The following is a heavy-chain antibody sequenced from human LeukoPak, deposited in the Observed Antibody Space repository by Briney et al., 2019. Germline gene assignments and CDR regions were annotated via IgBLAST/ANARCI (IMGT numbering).Heavy chain of an antibody. V-gene: IGHV3-43*01. D-gene: IGHD7-27*01. CDR2: INLDGGDT. J-gene: IGHJ4*02. CDR1: GFTFDDYT. Sequence: PGGSLRLSCAASGFTFDDYTMHWVRQAPGKGLEWVSLINLDGGDTYYADSVKGRFTISRDNSKNSLYLQMNSLRTEDTALYYCVKDEDWGFSDWGQGTLVTVSS. CDR3: VKDEDWGFSD.